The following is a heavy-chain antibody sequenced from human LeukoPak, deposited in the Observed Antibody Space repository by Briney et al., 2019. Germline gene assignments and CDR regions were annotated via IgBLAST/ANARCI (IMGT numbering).Heavy chain of an antibody. D-gene: IGHD6-19*01. CDR1: GFTFSSYA. CDR2: ISGSGGST. CDR3: AEVGSGWYYFDH. Sequence: GGSLRLSCAASGFTFSSYAMSWVRQAPGKGLEWVSAISGSGGSTYYADSVKGRFTISRDNSKNTLYLQMNSLRAEDTAVYYCAEVGSGWYYFDHWGQGTLVTVSS. J-gene: IGHJ4*02. V-gene: IGHV3-23*01.